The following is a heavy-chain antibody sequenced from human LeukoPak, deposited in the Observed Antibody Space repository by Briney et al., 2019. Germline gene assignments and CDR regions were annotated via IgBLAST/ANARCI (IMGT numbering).Heavy chain of an antibody. Sequence: PGRSLRLSCAASGFTFDDYAMHWVRQAPGKGLEWVSGISWNSGSIGYADSVKGRFTISRDNAKNSLYLQMNSLRAEDTALYYCAKDALDLYYDSSGYLFDYWGQGTLVTVSS. CDR3: AKDALDLYYDSSGYLFDY. CDR2: ISWNSGSI. CDR1: GFTFDDYA. V-gene: IGHV3-9*01. D-gene: IGHD3-22*01. J-gene: IGHJ4*02.